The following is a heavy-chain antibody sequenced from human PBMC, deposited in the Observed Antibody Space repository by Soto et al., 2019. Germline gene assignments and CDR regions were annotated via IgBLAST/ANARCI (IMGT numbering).Heavy chain of an antibody. D-gene: IGHD3-3*01. Sequence: PGGSLRLSCAASGFTFSSYAMHWVRQAPGKGLEWVAVISYDGSNKYYADSVKGRFTISRDNSKNTLYLQMNSLRAEDTAVYYCARQSGDYDFWSGFGDPQGMDVWGQGTTVTVSS. CDR3: ARQSGDYDFWSGFGDPQGMDV. CDR1: GFTFSSYA. V-gene: IGHV3-30-3*01. J-gene: IGHJ6*02. CDR2: ISYDGSNK.